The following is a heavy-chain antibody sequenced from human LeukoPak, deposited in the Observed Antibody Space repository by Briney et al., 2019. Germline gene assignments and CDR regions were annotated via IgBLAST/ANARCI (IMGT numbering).Heavy chain of an antibody. D-gene: IGHD4-17*01. J-gene: IGHJ5*02. Sequence: SSETLSLTCAVYGGSFSAYYWNWIRQPPGKGLEWIGYIYYSGSTYYNPSLKSRVTISVDTSKNQFSLKLSSVTAADTAVYYCARAREDYGDPWFDPWGQGTLVTVSS. CDR1: GGSFSAYY. V-gene: IGHV4-30-4*08. CDR2: IYYSGST. CDR3: ARAREDYGDPWFDP.